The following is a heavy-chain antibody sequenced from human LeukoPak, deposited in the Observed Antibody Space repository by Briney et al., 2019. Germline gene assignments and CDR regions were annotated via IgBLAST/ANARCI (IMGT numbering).Heavy chain of an antibody. V-gene: IGHV4-59*01. Sequence: SETLSLTCTVSGGSISGYYWSWIRQPPGKGLEYIACIYYSGTTDFNSSLKSRVTISVDTSKNQFSLRLSSVTAADTAVYYCARDSAWYAYWGRGTLVTVSS. D-gene: IGHD6-19*01. CDR2: IYYSGTT. CDR3: ARDSAWYAY. CDR1: GGSISGYY. J-gene: IGHJ4*02.